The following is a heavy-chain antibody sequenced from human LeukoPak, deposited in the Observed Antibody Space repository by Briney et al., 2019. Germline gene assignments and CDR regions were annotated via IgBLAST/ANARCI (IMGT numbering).Heavy chain of an antibody. CDR1: GYTLNGYF. D-gene: IGHD2-15*01. CDR3: ATRRGYCSGGSCAAPLRKTYYYYYYMDV. CDR2: INPNSCGT. J-gene: IGHJ6*03. Sequence: AAVKVPCKASGYTLNGYFMHWVRQAPGQGLEWMGWINPNSCGTNYQQMLQGRVTMTRDTSINTAYMELSRLRADDTAVYDCATRRGYCSGGSCAAPLRKTYYYYYYMDVWGKGNAVSISS. V-gene: IGHV1-2*02.